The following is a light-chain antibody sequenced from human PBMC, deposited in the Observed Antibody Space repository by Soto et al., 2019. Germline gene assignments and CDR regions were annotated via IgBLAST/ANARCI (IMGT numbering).Light chain of an antibody. V-gene: IGLV2-11*01. CDR1: SSDVGGYNY. CDR3: CSYAGSARDV. Sequence: QSALTQPRSGSGSPGQSVTISCTGTSSDVGGYNYVSWYQQHPGKAPKVMIYDVSERPSGVPDRFSGSKSDNTASLTISGLQAEDEADYYCCSYAGSARDVFGTGTKVTVL. J-gene: IGLJ1*01. CDR2: DVS.